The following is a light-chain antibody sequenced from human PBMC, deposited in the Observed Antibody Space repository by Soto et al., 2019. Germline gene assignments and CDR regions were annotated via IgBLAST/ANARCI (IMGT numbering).Light chain of an antibody. CDR1: RSNIGTYT. V-gene: IGLV1-44*01. CDR2: RNH. CDR3: AAWDDSLGAVV. J-gene: IGLJ2*01. Sequence: QSVLTQSPSASGTPGQRVTISCSGSRSNIGTYTVNWYQQLPGTAPTLLIYRNHQRPSGVPDRFSGSKSGTSASLAISGPQSEDEADYYSAAWDDSLGAVVFGGGPKLTVL.